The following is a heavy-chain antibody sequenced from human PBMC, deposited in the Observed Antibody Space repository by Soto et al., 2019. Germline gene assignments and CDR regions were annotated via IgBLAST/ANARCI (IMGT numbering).Heavy chain of an antibody. D-gene: IGHD3-22*01. CDR2: IDYSGST. Sequence: LSLTCTVSGGSISSGGYYWTWIRQHPGKGLEWIGYIDYSGSTSYNPSLKSRVNISVDTSKKRLSLRLSSVTAADTAVYYCARESSIGSYYFDYWGQGTLVTVSS. V-gene: IGHV4-31*03. J-gene: IGHJ4*02. CDR1: GGSISSGGYY. CDR3: ARESSIGSYYFDY.